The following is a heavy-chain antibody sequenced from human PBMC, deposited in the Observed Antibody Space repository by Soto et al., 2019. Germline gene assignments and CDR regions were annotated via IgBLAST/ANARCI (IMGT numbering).Heavy chain of an antibody. CDR2: ISWHSGSI. CDR3: AKLAAPYYYDSSGYYYFDY. Sequence: EVQLVESGGGLVQPGRSLRLSCAASGFTFDDYAMHWVRQAPGKGLEWVSGISWHSGSIGYADSVKGRFTISRDNAKNSLYLQMNSLRAEDTALYYCAKLAAPYYYDSSGYYYFDYWGQGTLVTVS. V-gene: IGHV3-9*01. D-gene: IGHD3-22*01. CDR1: GFTFDDYA. J-gene: IGHJ4*02.